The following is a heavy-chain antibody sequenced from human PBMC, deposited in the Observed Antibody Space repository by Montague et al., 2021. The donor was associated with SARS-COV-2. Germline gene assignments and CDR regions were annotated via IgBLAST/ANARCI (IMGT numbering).Heavy chain of an antibody. Sequence: SETLSLTCIVSGGSTNYYYWSWIRQSPGKGLEWIGYMYYSGSTNYNPSLKSRVTMSIDRSKNQFSLKLRSVTAAATAVYYCSRVARYCNNGVCQTYYYYGLDVWGRGTTVTVS. CDR3: SRVARYCNNGVCQTYYYYGLDV. V-gene: IGHV4-59*01. CDR2: MYYSGST. J-gene: IGHJ6*02. D-gene: IGHD2-8*01. CDR1: GGSTNYYY.